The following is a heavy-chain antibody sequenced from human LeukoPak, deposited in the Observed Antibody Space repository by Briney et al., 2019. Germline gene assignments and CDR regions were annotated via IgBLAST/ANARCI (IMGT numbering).Heavy chain of an antibody. CDR1: GYTFTSYD. J-gene: IGHJ4*02. D-gene: IGHD2-15*01. CDR3: ARGGIGRAYCSGGSCYDNSFGN. CDR2: MNPNSGNT. V-gene: IGHV1-8*01. Sequence: ASVKVSCKASGYTFTSYDFNWVRQATGQGLEWMGWMNPNSGNTGYAQKFQGRVTMTRNTSISTAYMELSSLRSEDTAVYYCARGGIGRAYCSGGSCYDNSFGNWGQGALVTVSS.